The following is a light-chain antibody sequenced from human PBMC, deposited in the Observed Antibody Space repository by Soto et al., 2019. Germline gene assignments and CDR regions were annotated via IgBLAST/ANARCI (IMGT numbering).Light chain of an antibody. V-gene: IGKV1-5*01. J-gene: IGKJ1*01. CDR2: AAS. CDR3: QQYSTYPWT. Sequence: DIQMTQSPSTLSASVGDRVTITCRASQSISNWLAWYQQKPGKAPKLLIYAASNVESGVPSRFSGSGSGTEFTLAISSLQPDDFATYYCQQYSTYPWTFGQGTKVDIK. CDR1: QSISNW.